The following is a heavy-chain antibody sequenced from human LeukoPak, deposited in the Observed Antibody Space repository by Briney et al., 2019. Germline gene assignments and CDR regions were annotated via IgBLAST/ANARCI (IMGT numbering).Heavy chain of an antibody. CDR3: ARARPYSRLTNWFDP. J-gene: IGHJ5*02. Sequence: SETLSLTCTVSGGSISSGSYYWSWIRQPAGKGLEWIGRIYTSGSTNYNPSLKSRVTISVDTSKNQFSLKLSSVTAADTAVYYCARARPYSRLTNWFDPRGQGTLVTVSS. CDR2: IYTSGST. V-gene: IGHV4-61*02. D-gene: IGHD6-13*01. CDR1: GGSISSGSYY.